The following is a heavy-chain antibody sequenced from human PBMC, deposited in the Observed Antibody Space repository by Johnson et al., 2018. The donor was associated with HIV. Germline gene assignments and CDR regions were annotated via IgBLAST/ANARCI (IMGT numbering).Heavy chain of an antibody. Sequence: QVQLVESGGGLVQPGGSLRLSCAASGFSVSSKYMSWVRQAPGKGLEWVSGINWNGDSAIWYADSVKGRFNVSRDNAKNSLYLQMNSLRAEDTAVYYCARSVNAGRPFDIWGQGTLVTVSS. D-gene: IGHD2-8*01. V-gene: IGHV3-11*04. J-gene: IGHJ3*02. CDR1: GFSVSSKY. CDR2: INWNGDSAI. CDR3: ARSVNAGRPFDI.